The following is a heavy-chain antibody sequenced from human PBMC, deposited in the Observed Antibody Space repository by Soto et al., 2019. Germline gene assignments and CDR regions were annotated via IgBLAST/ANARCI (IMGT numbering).Heavy chain of an antibody. Sequence: PGGSLRLSCAASGFTFSMYWMHWVRQVPGKGPEWVSRINDDGSSTNYADSVKGRFTISRDNAKNTLYLQMNDLRAEDTAVYYCTRGPRSTSTYTGAFWGQGTLATVSS. CDR1: GFTFSMYW. J-gene: IGHJ4*02. D-gene: IGHD3-16*01. CDR3: TRGPRSTSTYTGAF. V-gene: IGHV3-74*01. CDR2: INDDGSST.